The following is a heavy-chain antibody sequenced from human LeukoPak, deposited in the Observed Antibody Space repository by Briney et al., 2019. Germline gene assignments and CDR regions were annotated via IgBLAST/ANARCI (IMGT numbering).Heavy chain of an antibody. J-gene: IGHJ4*02. V-gene: IGHV3-30*18. CDR3: AKGRIAVATYYFDY. D-gene: IGHD6-19*01. CDR2: ISYDGSNK. Sequence: GGSLRLSCAASGFTFSSYGMHWVRQAPDKGLEWVAVISYDGSNKYYADSVKGRFTISRDNSKNTLFLQMNSLRAEDTALYYCAKGRIAVATYYFDYWGQGTLVTVSS. CDR1: GFTFSSYG.